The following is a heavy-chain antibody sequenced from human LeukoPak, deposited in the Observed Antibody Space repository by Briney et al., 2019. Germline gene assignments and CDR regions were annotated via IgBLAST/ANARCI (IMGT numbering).Heavy chain of an antibody. V-gene: IGHV3-11*01. CDR3: AKVRMKYFDY. J-gene: IGHJ4*02. CDR2: ISSSGSTI. Sequence: GGSLRLSCAASGFTFSDYYMSWIRQAPGKGLEWVSYISSSGSTIYYADSVKGRFTISRDNSKNTLYLQMNSLRAEDTAVYYCAKVRMKYFDYWGQGTLVTVSS. D-gene: IGHD2/OR15-2a*01. CDR1: GFTFSDYY.